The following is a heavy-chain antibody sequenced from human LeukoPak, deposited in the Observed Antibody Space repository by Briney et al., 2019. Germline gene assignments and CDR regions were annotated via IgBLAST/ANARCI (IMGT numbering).Heavy chain of an antibody. Sequence: PSETLSLTCAVYGGSFSGYYWSWIRQPPGKGLEWIGEINHSGSTNYNPSLKSRVTISVDTSKNQFSLKLSSVTAADTAVYYCARGVSHRNFDWLFYWGQGTLVTVSS. CDR3: ARGVSHRNFDWLFY. CDR1: GGSFSGYY. D-gene: IGHD3-9*01. J-gene: IGHJ4*02. V-gene: IGHV4-34*01. CDR2: INHSGST.